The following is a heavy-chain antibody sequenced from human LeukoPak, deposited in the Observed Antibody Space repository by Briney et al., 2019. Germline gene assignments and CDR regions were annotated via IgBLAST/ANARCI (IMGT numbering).Heavy chain of an antibody. CDR3: AKTITMIVVDHDAFDI. J-gene: IGHJ3*02. D-gene: IGHD3-22*01. V-gene: IGHV3-23*01. CDR2: ISGSGGST. CDR1: GFTFSSYA. Sequence: GGSLRLSCAASGFTFSSYAMSWVRQAPGKGLVWVSAISGSGGSTYYADSVKGRLTISRDNSKNTLYLQMNSLRAEDTAVYYCAKTITMIVVDHDAFDIWGQGTMVTVSS.